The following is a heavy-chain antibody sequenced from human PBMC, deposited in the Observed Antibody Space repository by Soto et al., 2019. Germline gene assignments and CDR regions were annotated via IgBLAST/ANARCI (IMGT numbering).Heavy chain of an antibody. D-gene: IGHD6-25*01. CDR2: IWYDGSNK. CDR3: ARDGDYSATYWYYDL. V-gene: IGHV3-33*01. CDR1: GFNFSNFG. J-gene: IGHJ2*01. Sequence: QVPLVESGGGVVQPGRSLRLSCVASGFNFSNFGMHCVRQAPGKGLECVALIWYDGSNKNYAYYVKARFTISRDDSTNALYLQMNSLTAEDAAVYNCARDGDYSATYWYYDLWGRGTRVTVSS.